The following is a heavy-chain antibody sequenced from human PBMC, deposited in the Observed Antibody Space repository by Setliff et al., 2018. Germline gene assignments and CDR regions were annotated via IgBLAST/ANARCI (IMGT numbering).Heavy chain of an antibody. J-gene: IGHJ5*02. D-gene: IGHD1-26*01. Sequence: GGSLRLSCAASGFTFSGYYMQWVRQAPGKGLEWVSYINSRSSTIFYADSVKGRFTISRDNAKNSLYLQMNSLTAEDTAVYYCARVGSKPQLGWFDPWGQGTLVTVSS. V-gene: IGHV3-48*01. CDR1: GFTFSGYY. CDR2: INSRSSTI. CDR3: ARVGSKPQLGWFDP.